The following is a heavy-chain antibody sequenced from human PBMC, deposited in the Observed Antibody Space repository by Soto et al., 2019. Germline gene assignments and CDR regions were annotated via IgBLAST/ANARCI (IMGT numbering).Heavy chain of an antibody. D-gene: IGHD2-15*01. Sequence: QVQLVQSGAEVKKPGSSVKVSCKASGGTFSSYAISWVRQAPGQGLEWMGGIIPIFGTANYAQKFQGRVTITADESTSTAYMELSSLRSEDTAVYYCARDLGKVVAAKFGVSGDNAFDIWGQGTMVTVSS. V-gene: IGHV1-69*01. J-gene: IGHJ3*02. CDR1: GGTFSSYA. CDR3: ARDLGKVVAAKFGVSGDNAFDI. CDR2: IIPIFGTA.